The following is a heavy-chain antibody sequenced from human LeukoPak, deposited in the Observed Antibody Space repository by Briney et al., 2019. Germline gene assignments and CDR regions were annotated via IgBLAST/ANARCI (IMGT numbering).Heavy chain of an antibody. V-gene: IGHV1-2*02. Sequence: ASVKVSCKASGYAFTSYYMHWVRQAPGQGLEWMGWINPNSGGTNYAQKFQGRVTMTRDTSISTAYMELSRLRSDDTAVYYCARGGVAGSKPFDYWGQGTLVTVSS. D-gene: IGHD6-19*01. CDR2: INPNSGGT. CDR1: GYAFTSYY. J-gene: IGHJ4*02. CDR3: ARGGVAGSKPFDY.